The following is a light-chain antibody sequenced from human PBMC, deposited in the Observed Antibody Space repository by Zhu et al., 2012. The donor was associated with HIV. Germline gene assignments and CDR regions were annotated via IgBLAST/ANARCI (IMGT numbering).Light chain of an antibody. V-gene: IGKV3D-15*01. CDR2: RAS. CDR3: QQYNNWPST. J-gene: IGKJ1*01. Sequence: ETVMTQSPATLSVSPGERSTLSCRASQSVGTNLAWYQQKPGQVPRLLISRASTRATGIPDRFXGSGSGTDFTLTISSLQSEDFAVYYCQQYNNWPSTFGQGTKVEIK. CDR1: QSVGTN.